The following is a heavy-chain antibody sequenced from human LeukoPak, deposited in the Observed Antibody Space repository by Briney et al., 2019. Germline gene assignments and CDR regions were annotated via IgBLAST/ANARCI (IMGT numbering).Heavy chain of an antibody. CDR1: GGSISSSSYY. Sequence: SETLSLTCTVSGGSISSSSYYWGWIRQPPGKGLEWIGSIYYSGSTYYNPSLKSRVTISVDTSKNQFSLKLSSVTAADTAVYYCARTYSSGWYGGNWSDPWGQGTLVTVSS. CDR2: IYYSGST. V-gene: IGHV4-39*01. D-gene: IGHD6-19*01. CDR3: ARTYSSGWYGGNWSDP. J-gene: IGHJ5*02.